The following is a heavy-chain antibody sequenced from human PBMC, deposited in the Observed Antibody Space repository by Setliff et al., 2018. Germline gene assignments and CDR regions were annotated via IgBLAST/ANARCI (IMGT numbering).Heavy chain of an antibody. V-gene: IGHV3-48*03. CDR1: GFIFSAYE. CDR3: VKDPSVYGADSGSI. Sequence: PGGSLRLSCAASGFIFSAYEMNWVRQAPGKGLEWVAYISTSGTTENYADSVKARFSISRDDAKNTLYLQVTSLRADDTALYYCVKDPSVYGADSGSIWGQGTWSPSPQ. J-gene: IGHJ3*02. D-gene: IGHD2-21*02. CDR2: ISTSGTTE.